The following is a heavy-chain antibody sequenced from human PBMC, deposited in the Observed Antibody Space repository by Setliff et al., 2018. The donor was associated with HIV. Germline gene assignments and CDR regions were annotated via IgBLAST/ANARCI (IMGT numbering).Heavy chain of an antibody. D-gene: IGHD3-10*01. CDR3: ARVYYYGSPHMDV. Sequence: SETLSLTCTVSGGSISSGDYYWSWIRQHPRKGLEWIGYIYYTGSTYYNPSLKSRVTISVDTSKNQFSLKLSSVTAADTAVYYCARVYYYGSPHMDVWGKGTTVTVSS. V-gene: IGHV4-31*03. CDR1: GGSISSGDYY. CDR2: IYYTGST. J-gene: IGHJ6*03.